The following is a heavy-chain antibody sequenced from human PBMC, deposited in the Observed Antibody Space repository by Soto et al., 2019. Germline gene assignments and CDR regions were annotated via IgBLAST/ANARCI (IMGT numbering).Heavy chain of an antibody. CDR1: GYTFCSHT. CDR3: ARVQGENILVVEAAPDY. V-gene: IGHV1-18*04. D-gene: IGHD2-15*01. Sequence: ASVMVPWKDAGYTFCSHTISCVRPSPGRGLKWMGRSSAYNGKTNYALTLQLRVTMTTDTSTSTAYMELTSLRSDDTAVYYCARVQGENILVVEAAPDYWGQGTLVAASS. J-gene: IGHJ4*02. CDR2: SSAYNGKT.